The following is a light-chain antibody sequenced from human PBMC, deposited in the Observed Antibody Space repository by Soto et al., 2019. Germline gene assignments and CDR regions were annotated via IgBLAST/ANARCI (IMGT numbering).Light chain of an antibody. V-gene: IGKV3-11*01. CDR2: DTS. CDR3: QQRNSWPPTFT. Sequence: EIVLTQSPATLSLSPGERATLSCRASQSVGSFLAWYQQKPGQAPRLLIYDTSIRATGIPARFSGSGSGTDITLTISSRGPEDLEVDYCQQRNSWPPTFTFGQGTRLEIK. J-gene: IGKJ5*01. CDR1: QSVGSF.